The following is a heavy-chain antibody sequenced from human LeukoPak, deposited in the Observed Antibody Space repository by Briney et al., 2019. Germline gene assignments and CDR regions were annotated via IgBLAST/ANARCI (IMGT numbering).Heavy chain of an antibody. D-gene: IGHD2/OR15-2a*01. CDR1: GFTFYVFA. CDR3: AKNMGPFDV. V-gene: IGHV3-23*01. Sequence: PLGSLRLSSAASGFTFYVFAMTWVPDTPGKGQGWGSGIGDAVTYYAASVTGSFTISRDNSKNRRYLHLNGLRAGDTAMYYCAKNMGPFDVRGQGTMVTVSS. CDR2: IGDAVT. J-gene: IGHJ3*01.